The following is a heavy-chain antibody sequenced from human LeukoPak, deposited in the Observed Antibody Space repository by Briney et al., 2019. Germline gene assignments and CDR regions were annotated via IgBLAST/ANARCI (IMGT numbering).Heavy chain of an antibody. CDR2: IYYIGST. CDR1: GGSISNGDYY. CDR3: ARGTRLLFDY. Sequence: PSQTLSLTCTVSGGSISNGDYYWSWIRQPPGKGLEWIGYIYYIGSTNYNPSLKSRVSISEDTSKNQFSLKLSSVTAADTAVYYCARGTRLLFDYWGQGTLVTVSS. V-gene: IGHV4-30-4*08. D-gene: IGHD2/OR15-2a*01. J-gene: IGHJ4*02.